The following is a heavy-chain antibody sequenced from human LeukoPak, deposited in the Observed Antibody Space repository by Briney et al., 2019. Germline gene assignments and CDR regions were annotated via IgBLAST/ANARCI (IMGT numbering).Heavy chain of an antibody. J-gene: IGHJ3*02. Sequence: ETGGSLRLSCAASGFTFSSYEMNWVRQAPGKGLEWVSYISSSGSTIYYADSVKGRFTISRDNAKNSLYPQMNSLRVEDTAVYYCARESVVTAIHDAFDIWGQGTMVTVSS. CDR2: ISSSGSTI. D-gene: IGHD2-21*02. CDR3: ARESVVTAIHDAFDI. V-gene: IGHV3-48*03. CDR1: GFTFSSYE.